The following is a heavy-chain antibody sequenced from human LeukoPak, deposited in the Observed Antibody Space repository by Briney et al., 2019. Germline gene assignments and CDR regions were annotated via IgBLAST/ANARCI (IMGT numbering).Heavy chain of an antibody. CDR2: MNPNSGRT. CDR1: GYTLTSYD. J-gene: IGHJ4*02. Sequence: GASVKVSCKASGYTLTSYDINWVRQATGQGLEWMGWMNPNSGRTGYAQNFQGRITITRNTSISTAYMELSSLRSEDTAVYYYTRETSSRYFDYWGQGTLVTVSS. V-gene: IGHV1-8*01. CDR3: TRETSSRYFDY.